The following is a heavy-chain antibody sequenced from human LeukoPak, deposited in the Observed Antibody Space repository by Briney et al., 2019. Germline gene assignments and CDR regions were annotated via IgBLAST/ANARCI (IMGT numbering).Heavy chain of an antibody. CDR3: AELGITMIGGV. CDR1: GFTFSRYW. Sequence: GGSLRLSCAASGFTFSRYWMSWVRQAPGKGLEWVASINQDESAKLYVDSVKGRFTISRDNAKNSLYLQMNSLRAEDTAVYYCAELGITMIGGVWGKGTTVTISS. V-gene: IGHV3-7*01. J-gene: IGHJ6*04. CDR2: INQDESAK. D-gene: IGHD3-10*02.